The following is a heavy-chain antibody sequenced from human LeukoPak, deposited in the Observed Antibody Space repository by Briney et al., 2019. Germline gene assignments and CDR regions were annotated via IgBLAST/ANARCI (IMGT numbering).Heavy chain of an antibody. CDR1: GYTFTGYY. J-gene: IGHJ4*02. CDR2: MNPDSGGT. V-gene: IGHV1-2*02. D-gene: IGHD5-12*01. CDR3: ARGKTYGGYPDFPNDY. Sequence: ASMKVSCKTSGYTFTGYYIHWVRQAPGQGLGWMGWMNPDSGGTTYAQRFQGRVSMTRDTSNNTAYMGVKRLRSDDTAVYYCARGKTYGGYPDFPNDYWGQGTLVTVSP.